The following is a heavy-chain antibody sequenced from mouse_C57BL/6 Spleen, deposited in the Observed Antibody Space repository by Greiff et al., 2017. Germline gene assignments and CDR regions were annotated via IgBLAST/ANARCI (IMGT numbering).Heavy chain of an antibody. CDR3: TRDRGVYYGNYEDWYFDV. CDR2: ISSGGDYI. Sequence: EVKLMESGEGLVKPGGSLKLSCAASGFTFSSYAMSWVRQTPEKRLEWVAYISSGGDYIYYADTVKGRFTISRDNARNTLYLQMSSLKSEDTAMYYCTRDRGVYYGNYEDWYFDVWGTGTTVTVSS. D-gene: IGHD2-1*01. V-gene: IGHV5-9-1*02. J-gene: IGHJ1*03. CDR1: GFTFSSYA.